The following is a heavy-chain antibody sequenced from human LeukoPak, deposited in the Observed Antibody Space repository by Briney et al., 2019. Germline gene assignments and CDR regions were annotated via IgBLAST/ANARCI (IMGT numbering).Heavy chain of an antibody. J-gene: IGHJ6*03. CDR2: IRYDGSNK. Sequence: GGSLRLSCAASGFTFSSYGMHWVRQAPGKGLEWVAFIRYDGSNKYYADSVKGRFTISRDNAKNSLYLQMNSLRAEDTAVYYCARGKRYCSSTSCYFPRASYYYYYMDVWGKGTTVTISS. CDR3: ARGKRYCSSTSCYFPRASYYYYYMDV. D-gene: IGHD2-2*01. CDR1: GFTFSSYG. V-gene: IGHV3-30*02.